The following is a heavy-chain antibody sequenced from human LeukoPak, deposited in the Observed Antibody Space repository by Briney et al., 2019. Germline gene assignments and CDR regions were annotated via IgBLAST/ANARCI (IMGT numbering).Heavy chain of an antibody. CDR1: GFTFSSYA. D-gene: IGHD6-19*01. CDR3: AKDLGSSGWYGIDY. J-gene: IGHJ4*02. Sequence: GGSLRLSCAASGFTFSSYAMSWVRQAPGKGLEWVSAISGSGGSTYYADSVKGRFTISRDNSKNTLYLQMNSLRAEDTAVYYCAKDLGSSGWYGIDYRGQGTLVTVSS. CDR2: ISGSGGST. V-gene: IGHV3-23*01.